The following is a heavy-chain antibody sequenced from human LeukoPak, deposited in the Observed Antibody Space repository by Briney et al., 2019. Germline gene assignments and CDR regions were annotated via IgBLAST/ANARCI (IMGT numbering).Heavy chain of an antibody. D-gene: IGHD1-26*01. J-gene: IGHJ4*02. CDR2: IRYDGSNK. V-gene: IGHV3-30*02. CDR1: GFSFSSYG. Sequence: GGSLRLSCAASGFSFSSYGMHWVRQAPGKGLEWVAFIRYDGSNKYYADSVKGRFTISRDNSKNTLYLQMNSLRAEDTAVYYCAKDRGSYPPGGFDYWGQGTLVTVSS. CDR3: AKDRGSYPPGGFDY.